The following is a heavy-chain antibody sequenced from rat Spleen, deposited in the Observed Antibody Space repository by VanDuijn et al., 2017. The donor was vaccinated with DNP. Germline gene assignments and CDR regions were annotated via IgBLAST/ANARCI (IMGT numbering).Heavy chain of an antibody. CDR3: VSRPPPTRGPFDY. Sequence: EVQLVESGGGLVQPGRSLKLSCAASGFTFSDYAMAWVRQAPKKGLEWVASISTSGGSTYYRDSVKGRFIISRDNAKSTLYLQMDSLRSEDTATYYCVSRPPPTRGPFDYWGQGVTVTVSS. CDR1: GFTFSDYA. CDR2: ISTSGGST. V-gene: IGHV5-25*01. D-gene: IGHD1-4*01. J-gene: IGHJ2*01.